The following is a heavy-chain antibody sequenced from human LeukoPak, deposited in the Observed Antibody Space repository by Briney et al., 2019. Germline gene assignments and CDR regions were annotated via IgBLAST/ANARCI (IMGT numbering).Heavy chain of an antibody. CDR3: ARRVMEGVLIRSSGWTDH. Sequence: KSSETLSLTCAVYGGSFSGYYWSWIRQPPGKGLEWIGEINHSGSTNYNPSLKSRVTISVDTSKNQFSLKLSSVTAADTAVYYCARRVMEGVLIRSSGWTDHWGQGTLVTVSS. D-gene: IGHD6-19*01. J-gene: IGHJ4*02. CDR1: GGSFSGYY. CDR2: INHSGST. V-gene: IGHV4-34*01.